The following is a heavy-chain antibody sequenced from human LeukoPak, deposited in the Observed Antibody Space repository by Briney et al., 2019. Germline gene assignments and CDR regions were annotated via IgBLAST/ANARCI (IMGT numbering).Heavy chain of an antibody. CDR3: ARMATQIVVVPAAIPDWFDP. V-gene: IGHV4-30-2*01. CDR2: IYHSGST. CDR1: GGSISSGGYS. J-gene: IGHJ5*02. Sequence: SETLSLTCAVSGGSISSGGYSWSWIRQPPGKGLEWIGYIYHSGSTYYNPSLKSRVTISVDRSKNQFSLKLSSVTAADTAVYYCARMATQIVVVPAAIPDWFDPWGQGTLVTVSS. D-gene: IGHD2-2*02.